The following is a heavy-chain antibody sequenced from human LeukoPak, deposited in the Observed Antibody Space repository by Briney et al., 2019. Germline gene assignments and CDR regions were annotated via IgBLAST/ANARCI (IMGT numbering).Heavy chain of an antibody. CDR2: ISYDGSNK. Sequence: GGSLRLSCAASGFTFSSYGMHWVRQAPGKGLEWVAVISYDGSNKYYADSVKGRFTISRDNSKNTLYLQMNSLRAEDTGVYYCAKGSLDYGDYEVYNYWGQGTLVTVSS. CDR1: GFTFSSYG. D-gene: IGHD4-17*01. CDR3: AKGSLDYGDYEVYNY. J-gene: IGHJ4*02. V-gene: IGHV3-30*18.